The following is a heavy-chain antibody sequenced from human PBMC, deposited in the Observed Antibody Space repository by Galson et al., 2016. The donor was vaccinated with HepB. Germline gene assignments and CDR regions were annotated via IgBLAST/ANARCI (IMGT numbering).Heavy chain of an antibody. CDR3: ARDRGSNSLKGYGMDV. J-gene: IGHJ6*02. D-gene: IGHD3-10*01. CDR1: GYTFINYY. Sequence: SVKVSCKASGYTFINYYMHWVRQAPGQGLEWMGIGNPRTGSTSYAQKFQDRVTVTRDTSTSTVYMELSSLRSEDTAVYYCARDRGSNSLKGYGMDVCGQGPTVTFSS. V-gene: IGHV1-46*01. CDR2: GNPRTGST.